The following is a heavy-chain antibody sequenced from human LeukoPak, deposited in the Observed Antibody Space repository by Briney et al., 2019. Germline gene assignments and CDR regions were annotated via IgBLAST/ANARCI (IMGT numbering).Heavy chain of an antibody. CDR3: ARRSGSQFDY. CDR1: GYTFTGYY. J-gene: IGHJ4*02. V-gene: IGHV1-46*01. CDR2: INPSGGST. Sequence: ASVKVSCKASGYTFTGYYMHWVQQAPGQGLEWMGIINPSGGSTSYAQKFQGRVTMTRDTSTSTVYMELSSLRSEDTAVYYCARRSGSQFDYWGQGTLVTVSS. D-gene: IGHD3-10*01.